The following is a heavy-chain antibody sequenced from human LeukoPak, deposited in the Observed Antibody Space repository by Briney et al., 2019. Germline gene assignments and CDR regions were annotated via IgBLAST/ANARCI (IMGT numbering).Heavy chain of an antibody. CDR1: GFTFSDYY. J-gene: IGHJ6*02. V-gene: IGHV3-11*01. CDR3: ARDTGDYYYYGMDV. Sequence: GGSLRLSCAVSGFTFSDYYMSWIRQAPGKGLEWVSYISSSGSTIYYAASVKGRFTISSDNAKNSLYLQMNSLRAEDTAVYYCARDTGDYYYYGMDVWGQGTTVTVSS. CDR2: ISSSGSTI. D-gene: IGHD3-10*01.